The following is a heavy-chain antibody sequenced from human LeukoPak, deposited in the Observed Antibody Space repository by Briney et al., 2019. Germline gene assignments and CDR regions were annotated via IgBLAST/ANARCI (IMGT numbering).Heavy chain of an antibody. D-gene: IGHD1-26*01. Sequence: SETLSLTCTVSGYSISSGYYWGWIRQPPGKGLEWIGSIYHSGSTYYNPSLKSRVTISVDTSKNQFSLKLSSVTAADTAVYYCARAQTPGATLIDYWGQGTLVTVSS. CDR1: GYSISSGYY. V-gene: IGHV4-38-2*02. J-gene: IGHJ4*02. CDR3: ARAQTPGATLIDY. CDR2: IYHSGST.